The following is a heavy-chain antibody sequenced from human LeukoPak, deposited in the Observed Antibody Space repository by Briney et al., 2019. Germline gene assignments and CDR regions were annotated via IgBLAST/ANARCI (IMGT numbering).Heavy chain of an antibody. CDR3: ASGRWEHEYYYGSGPRGGFDY. CDR1: GGSFSGYY. CDR2: INHSGST. D-gene: IGHD3-10*01. V-gene: IGHV4-34*01. Sequence: PSETLSLTCAVYGGSFSGYYWSWIRQPPGKGLEWIGEINHSGSTNYNPSLKSRVTISVDTSKNQFSLKLSSVTAADTAVYYCASGRWEHEYYYGSGPRGGFDYWGQGTLVTVSS. J-gene: IGHJ4*02.